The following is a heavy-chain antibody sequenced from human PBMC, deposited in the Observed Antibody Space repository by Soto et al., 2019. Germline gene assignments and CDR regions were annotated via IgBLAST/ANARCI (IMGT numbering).Heavy chain of an antibody. J-gene: IGHJ4*02. CDR1: GTAVSTGC. CDR3: ARDRGGGIEPFDY. CDR2: IYYSGST. Sequence: SETRWLTGAVGGTAVSTGCWSCIRQPPGKGLEWIVSIYYSGSTNYNPSLKSRVTISIDTSTNQFSLKLSSVTAADTAVYYCARDRGGGIEPFDYWGQGAPVTVSS. V-gene: IGHV4-59*02. D-gene: IGHD6-13*01.